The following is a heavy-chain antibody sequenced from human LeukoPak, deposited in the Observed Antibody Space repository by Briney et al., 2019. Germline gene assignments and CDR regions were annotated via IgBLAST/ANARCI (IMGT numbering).Heavy chain of an antibody. J-gene: IGHJ4*02. Sequence: PSETLSLTCAVSGSSIRSAYFWGWIRQPPGKGVEWIGNIFHTGSTDYNPSLKSRVTISVDTSKNQFSLKLSSVTAADTAVYYCARVPGNYYFDYWGQGTLVTVSS. CDR2: IFHTGST. CDR3: ARVPGNYYFDY. CDR1: GSSIRSAYF. V-gene: IGHV4-38-2*01. D-gene: IGHD4-23*01.